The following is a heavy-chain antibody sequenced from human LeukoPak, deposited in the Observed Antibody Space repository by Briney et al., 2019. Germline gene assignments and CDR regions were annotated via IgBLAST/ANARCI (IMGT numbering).Heavy chain of an antibody. V-gene: IGHV3-74*01. D-gene: IGHD3-22*01. CDR3: AREQDVYDSSGYYGSYY. J-gene: IGHJ4*02. CDR2: FSSDGSYT. CDR1: GFTFSSYW. Sequence: GGSLRLSCAASGFTFSSYWMHWVRQAPGKGLVWVSRFSSDGSYTDYADSVKGRFTISRDNAKNTLYLQMSSLRAEDTAVYYCAREQDVYDSSGYYGSYYWGQGTLVTVSS.